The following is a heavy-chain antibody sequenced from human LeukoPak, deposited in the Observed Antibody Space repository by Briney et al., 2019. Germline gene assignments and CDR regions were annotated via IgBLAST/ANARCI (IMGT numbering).Heavy chain of an antibody. D-gene: IGHD3-22*01. CDR3: ATPANYYDSSGYYALSGGAFDI. J-gene: IGHJ3*02. Sequence: GESLKISCKGSGYSFTSYWIGWVRQMPGKGLEWMGIIYPGDSDTRYSPSFQGQVTISADKSISTAYLQWSSLKASDTAMYYCATPANYYDSSGYYALSGGAFDIWGQGTMVTVSS. CDR2: IYPGDSDT. CDR1: GYSFTSYW. V-gene: IGHV5-51*01.